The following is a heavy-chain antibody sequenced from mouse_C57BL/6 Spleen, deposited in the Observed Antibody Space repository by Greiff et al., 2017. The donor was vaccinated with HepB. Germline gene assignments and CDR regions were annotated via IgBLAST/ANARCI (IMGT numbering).Heavy chain of an antibody. D-gene: IGHD1-1*01. CDR3: TRTVVATYYFDY. V-gene: IGHV6-6*01. CDR1: GFTFSDAW. CDR2: IRNKANNHAT. J-gene: IGHJ2*01. Sequence: EVMLVESGGGLVQPGGSMKLSCAASGFTFSDAWMDWVRQSPEKGLEWVAEIRNKANNHATYYAESVKGRFTISRDDSKSSVYLQMNSLRAEDTGMYYCTRTVVATYYFDYWGQGTTLTVSS.